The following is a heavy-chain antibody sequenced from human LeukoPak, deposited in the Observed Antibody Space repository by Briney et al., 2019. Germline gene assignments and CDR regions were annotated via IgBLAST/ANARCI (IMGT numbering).Heavy chain of an antibody. D-gene: IGHD3-16*01. J-gene: IGHJ4*02. V-gene: IGHV3-21*01. CDR3: MSYAGRSDDY. CDR1: GFTFSRYS. Sequence: GGALRLSCAASGFTFSRYSMNWVRQAPGKGLEWVSSISSSSSYRYYSDSVKGPFTISRDNDKNSLHLQMNSLRAEDTAVYYCMSYAGRSDDYWGRGTLVTVSS. CDR2: ISSSSSYR.